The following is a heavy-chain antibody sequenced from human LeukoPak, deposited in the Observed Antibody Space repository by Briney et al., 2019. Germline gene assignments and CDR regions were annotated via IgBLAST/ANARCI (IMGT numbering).Heavy chain of an antibody. D-gene: IGHD6-13*01. CDR3: ASHFIAAAGTGFDP. V-gene: IGHV4-39*01. J-gene: IGHJ5*02. CDR2: IYYSGST. Sequence: PSETLSLTCTVSGGSISSYYWSWIRQPPGKGLEWIGSIYYSGSTYYNPSLKSRVTISVDTSKNQFSLKLSSVTAADTAVYYCASHFIAAAGTGFDPWGQGTLVTVSS. CDR1: GGSISSYY.